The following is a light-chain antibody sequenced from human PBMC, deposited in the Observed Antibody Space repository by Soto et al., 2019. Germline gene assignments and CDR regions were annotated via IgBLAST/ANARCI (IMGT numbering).Light chain of an antibody. CDR2: YAS. Sequence: EMVMTQSPATLSVSPGERATLSCRASQNLSRNLAWYQQQPGQAPRLLIFYASTRATGIPARFSGSGSGTDFILTISSLQSEDFAVYSCQQYDKWPHTFGQGTKLEIK. J-gene: IGKJ2*01. CDR3: QQYDKWPHT. CDR1: QNLSRN. V-gene: IGKV3-15*01.